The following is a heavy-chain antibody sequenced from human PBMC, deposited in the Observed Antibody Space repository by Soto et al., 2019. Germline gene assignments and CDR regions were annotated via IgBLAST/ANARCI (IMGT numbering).Heavy chain of an antibody. D-gene: IGHD3-3*01. CDR2: IYYSGST. CDR3: ATGRSDFWSGYLLYGMDV. Sequence: PSETLSLTCTVSGGSISSSSYYWGWIRQPPGKGLEWIGSIYYSGSTYYNPSLKSRVTISVDTSKYQFSLKLSSVTAADTAVYYCATGRSDFWSGYLLYGMDVWGQGTTVTVSS. J-gene: IGHJ6*02. V-gene: IGHV4-39*01. CDR1: GGSISSSSYY.